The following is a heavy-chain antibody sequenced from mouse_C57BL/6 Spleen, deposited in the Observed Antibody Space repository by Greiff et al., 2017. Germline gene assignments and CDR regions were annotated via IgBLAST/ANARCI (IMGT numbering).Heavy chain of an antibody. V-gene: IGHV3-6*01. CDR2: ISYDGSN. Sequence: EESGPGLVKPSQSLSLTCSVTGYSITSGYYWNWIRQFPGNKLEWMGYISYDGSNNYNPSLKNRISITRDTSKNQFFLKLNSVTTEDTATYYCARDPYSNYEGFAYWGQGTLVTVSA. J-gene: IGHJ3*01. CDR1: GYSITSGYY. CDR3: ARDPYSNYEGFAY. D-gene: IGHD2-5*01.